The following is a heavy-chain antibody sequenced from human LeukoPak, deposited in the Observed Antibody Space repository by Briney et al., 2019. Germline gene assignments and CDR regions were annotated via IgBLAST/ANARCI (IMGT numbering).Heavy chain of an antibody. Sequence: PGGSLRLTCAASGFTVSSNYMTWVRQAPGKGLEWVSVIFSGGNTYYADSVKGRFTISRDNSKNTVYLQMNGLRADDTAVYYCARGDWGYTYGYTIWGQGTLVPVSS. D-gene: IGHD5-18*01. J-gene: IGHJ4*02. CDR3: ARGDWGYTYGYTI. CDR2: IFSGGNT. CDR1: GFTVSSNY. V-gene: IGHV3-53*01.